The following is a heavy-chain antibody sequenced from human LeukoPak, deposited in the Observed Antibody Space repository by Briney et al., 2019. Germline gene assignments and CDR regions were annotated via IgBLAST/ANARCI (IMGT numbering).Heavy chain of an antibody. J-gene: IGHJ6*02. CDR3: AREVVIFPDYYYYGMDV. CDR2: IYSGGST. V-gene: IGHV3-53*01. D-gene: IGHD3-9*01. Sequence: QTGGSLRLSCAASGFTVSSNYMSWVRQAPGKGLEWVSVIYSGGSTYYADSVEGRFTISRDNAKNSLFLQMNSLRADDTAVYYCAREVVIFPDYYYYGMDVWGQGTTVTVSS. CDR1: GFTVSSNY.